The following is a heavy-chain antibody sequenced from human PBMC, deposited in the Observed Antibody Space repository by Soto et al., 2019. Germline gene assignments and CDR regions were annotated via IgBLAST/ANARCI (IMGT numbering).Heavy chain of an antibody. Sequence: SETLSLTCTVSGGSISSYYWSWIRQPPGKGLEWIGYIYYSGSTNYNPSLKSRVTISVDTSKNQFSLKLSSVTAADTAVYYCASGNGWDSSGYDAFDIWGQGTMVTVSS. D-gene: IGHD3-22*01. CDR3: ASGNGWDSSGYDAFDI. CDR1: GGSISSYY. V-gene: IGHV4-59*01. J-gene: IGHJ3*02. CDR2: IYYSGST.